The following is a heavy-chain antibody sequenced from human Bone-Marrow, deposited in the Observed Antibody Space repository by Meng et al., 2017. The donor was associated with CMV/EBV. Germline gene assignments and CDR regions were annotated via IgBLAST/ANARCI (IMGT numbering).Heavy chain of an antibody. V-gene: IGHV1-18*01. J-gene: IGHJ6*02. Sequence: ASVKVSCKASGYTFTSYGISWVRQAPGQGLEWMGWISAYNGNTNYAQKLQGRVTMTRDTSTSTVYMELSSLRSEDTAVYYCAREGGFSVGGMDVWGQGTTVTVSS. D-gene: IGHD3-16*01. CDR1: GYTFTSYG. CDR2: ISAYNGNT. CDR3: AREGGFSVGGMDV.